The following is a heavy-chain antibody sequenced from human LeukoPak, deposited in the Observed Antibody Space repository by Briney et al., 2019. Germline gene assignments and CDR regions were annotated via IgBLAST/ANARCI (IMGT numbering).Heavy chain of an antibody. J-gene: IGHJ4*02. V-gene: IGHV3-21*01. CDR3: ARGFRYGGPGD. CDR2: ISSSSSYI. Sequence: GGSLRLSCAASGFTFSSYSMNWVRQAPGKGLEWVSSISSSSSYIYYADSVKGRFTISRDNAKNSLYLQMNSLRVEDTAVYYCARGFRYGGPGDWGQGTQVTVSS. CDR1: GFTFSSYS. D-gene: IGHD4-23*01.